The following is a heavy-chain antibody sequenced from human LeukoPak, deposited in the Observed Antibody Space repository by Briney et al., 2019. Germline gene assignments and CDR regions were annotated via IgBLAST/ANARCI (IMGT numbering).Heavy chain of an antibody. V-gene: IGHV1-69*05. CDR3: ARNDILTGYYSDYYYMDV. J-gene: IGHJ6*03. D-gene: IGHD3-9*01. CDR2: IIPIFGTA. Sequence: SVKVSCKASGGTFSSYAISWVRQAPGQGLEWMGGIIPIFGTANYAQKFQGRVTITTDESTSTAYMELSSLRSGDTAVYYCARNDILTGYYSDYYYMDVWGKGTTVTVSS. CDR1: GGTFSSYA.